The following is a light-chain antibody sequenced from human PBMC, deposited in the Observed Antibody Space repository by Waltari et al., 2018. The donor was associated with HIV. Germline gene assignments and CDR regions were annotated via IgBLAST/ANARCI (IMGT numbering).Light chain of an antibody. J-gene: IGLJ2*01. CDR2: INSDGYH. Sequence: QLVLTQSPSASDSLGASVKLTCTLSSGHSHYAIAWYQQNPQRGPRFLIKINSDGYHTTGDRIPDRFSGSNSGAERSLIIASLQSEDEADYYCQTWGTGIQDVIFGGGTRLTVL. CDR1: SGHSHYA. CDR3: QTWGTGIQDVI. V-gene: IGLV4-69*01.